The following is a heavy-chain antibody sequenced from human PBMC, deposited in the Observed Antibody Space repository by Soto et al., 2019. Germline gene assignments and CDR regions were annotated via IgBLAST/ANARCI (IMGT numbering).Heavy chain of an antibody. J-gene: IGHJ5*02. CDR2: FYYSGST. Sequence: QLQLQESGPGLVKPSETLSLTCTVSGGSISSSNYYWAGIRQPPGKGLEWIGSFYYSGSTYYKPSLKSRFSISVDTSKNQFSLKLSSVTAADTAVYYCARPIEGGSSGYYHWGQGTLVTVSS. D-gene: IGHD3-22*01. V-gene: IGHV4-39*01. CDR1: GGSISSSNYY. CDR3: ARPIEGGSSGYYH.